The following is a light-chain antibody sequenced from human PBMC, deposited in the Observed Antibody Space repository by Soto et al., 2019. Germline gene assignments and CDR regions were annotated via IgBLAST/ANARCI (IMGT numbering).Light chain of an antibody. CDR2: DTS. CDR3: QQYGSSNT. J-gene: IGKJ4*01. CDR1: QSVNRQ. V-gene: IGKV3-15*01. Sequence: EIVMTQSPSSLSVTPVERFTLSFRASQSVNRQVLWYQHRPGQAPRLLIYDTSARAAGIPARFSGSGSATEFTLTISSLQSEDFAVYYCQQYGSSNTFGGGTKVDIK.